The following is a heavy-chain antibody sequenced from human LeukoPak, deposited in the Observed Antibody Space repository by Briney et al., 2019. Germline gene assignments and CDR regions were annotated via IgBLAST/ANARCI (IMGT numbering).Heavy chain of an antibody. CDR2: IIPIFGTA. CDR1: GGTFSSYA. V-gene: IGHV1-69*01. D-gene: IGHD1-14*01. CDR3: ARETDNNWFDP. J-gene: IGHJ5*02. Sequence: EASVKVSCKASGGTFSSYAISWVRQAPGQGLEWMGGIIPIFGTANYAQKVQGRVTITADESTSTAYMELSSLRSEDTAVYYCARETDNNWFDPWGQGTLVTVSS.